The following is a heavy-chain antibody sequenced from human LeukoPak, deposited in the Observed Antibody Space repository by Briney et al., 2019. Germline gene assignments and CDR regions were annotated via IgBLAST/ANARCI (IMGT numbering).Heavy chain of an antibody. CDR3: AKERIVAARPYYFDY. D-gene: IGHD6-13*01. CDR2: LSGSGGDT. J-gene: IGHJ4*02. V-gene: IGHV3-23*01. Sequence: GGSLRLSCAASGFTFRSYAMDWVRQAPGRGLEWVSSLSGSGGDTYYADSVKGRFTISRDNSKNTLYLQMTRLRVEDAAVYYCAKERIVAARPYYFDYWGQGTLVTVSS. CDR1: GFTFRSYA.